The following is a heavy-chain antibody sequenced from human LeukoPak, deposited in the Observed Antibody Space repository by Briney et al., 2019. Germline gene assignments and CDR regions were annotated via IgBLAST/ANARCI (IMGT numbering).Heavy chain of an antibody. CDR1: GFAFSSNW. CDR2: INSGGSGT. CDR3: ATSLGPLTEY. J-gene: IGHJ4*02. D-gene: IGHD7-27*01. V-gene: IGHV3-74*01. Sequence: GGSLRLSCAASGFAFSSNWMHWVRQTPGKGLVWVSRINSGGSGTSYAASVEGRFTISRDNVKNTLYLQMDSLRAEDTAVYHCATSLGPLTEYWGQGTLVTASS.